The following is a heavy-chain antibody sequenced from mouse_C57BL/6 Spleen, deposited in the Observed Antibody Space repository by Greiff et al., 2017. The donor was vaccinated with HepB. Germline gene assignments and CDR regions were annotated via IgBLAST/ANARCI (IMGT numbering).Heavy chain of an antibody. CDR1: GFTFSDYG. Sequence: DVKLVESGGGLVKPGGSLKLSCAASGFTFSDYGMHWVRQAPEKGLEWVAYISSGSSTIYYADTVKGRFTISRDNAKNTLFLQMTSLRSEDTAMYYCARKLGRGYFDVWGTGTTVTVSS. V-gene: IGHV5-17*01. CDR2: ISSGSSTI. CDR3: ARKLGRGYFDV. D-gene: IGHD4-1*01. J-gene: IGHJ1*03.